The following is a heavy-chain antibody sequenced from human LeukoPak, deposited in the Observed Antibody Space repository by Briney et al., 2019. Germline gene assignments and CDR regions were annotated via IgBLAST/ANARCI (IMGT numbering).Heavy chain of an antibody. J-gene: IGHJ1*01. CDR2: IKSDGRT. D-gene: IGHD3-22*01. CDR3: ARAPSEIGGYYPEYFRH. Sequence: SGGSLRVSCAASGFTLSSYWMHWVRQAPGKGLVWVSRIKSDGRTNYADSVKGRFTISRDNAKNTVSLQMNSLRAEDTGVYYCARAPSEIGGYYPEYFRHWGQGTLVIVSS. V-gene: IGHV3-74*01. CDR1: GFTLSSYW.